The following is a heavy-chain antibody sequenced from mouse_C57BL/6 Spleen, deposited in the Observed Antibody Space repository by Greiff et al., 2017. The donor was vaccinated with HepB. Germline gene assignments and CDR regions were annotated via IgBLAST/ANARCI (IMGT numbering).Heavy chain of an antibody. CDR3: ASGLGHTGKNYFDY. CDR2: IDPEDGET. Sequence: VQLQQSGAELVKPGASVKLSCTASGFNIKDYYMHWVKQRTEQGLEWIGRIDPEDGETKDAPKFQGKATITADTSSNTAYLQLSSLTSEDTAVYYCASGLGHTGKNYFDYWGQGTTLTVSS. J-gene: IGHJ2*01. V-gene: IGHV14-2*01. D-gene: IGHD4-1*01. CDR1: GFNIKDYY.